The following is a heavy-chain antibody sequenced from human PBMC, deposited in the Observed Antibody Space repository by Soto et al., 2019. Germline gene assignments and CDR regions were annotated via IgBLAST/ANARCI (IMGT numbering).Heavy chain of an antibody. Sequence: SETLSLTCTVSAGSISSGGYYLSWIRQHPGKGLEWIGYIYYSGSTYYNPSLKSRVTISVDTSKNQFSLKLSSVTAAETAVYYCAREPGVWGQGSLVTVDS. V-gene: IGHV4-31*03. CDR2: IYYSGST. CDR3: AREPGV. J-gene: IGHJ4*02. D-gene: IGHD3-10*01. CDR1: AGSISSGGYY.